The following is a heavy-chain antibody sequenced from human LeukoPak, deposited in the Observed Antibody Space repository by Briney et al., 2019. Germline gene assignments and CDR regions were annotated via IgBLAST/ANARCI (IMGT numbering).Heavy chain of an antibody. J-gene: IGHJ3*02. V-gene: IGHV3-15*01. D-gene: IGHD1-26*01. CDR1: GLTFSNAW. CDR2: IKSKTDGGTT. Sequence: GGSLRLSCAASGLTFSNAWMSWVRQAPGKGLEWVGRIKSKTDGGTTDYGAPEKGRFIISRDDSKNTLYLQMDGLKIEDTAVYYCITDPGEWEPIWGQGTMVTVSS. CDR3: ITDPGEWEPI.